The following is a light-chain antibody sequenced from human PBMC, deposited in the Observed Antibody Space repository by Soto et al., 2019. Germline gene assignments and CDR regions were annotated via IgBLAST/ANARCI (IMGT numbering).Light chain of an antibody. V-gene: IGLV1-51*01. J-gene: IGLJ2*01. CDR2: DSY. CDR1: SSNIGNNY. CDR3: GTWDSSLSAVV. Sequence: QSVLTQPPSVSAAPGQKVTISCSGSSSNIGNNYVSWYQQLPGTAPNLLIYDSYKRPSGIPDRFSGSKSGTSATLDITGLQTGDEADYYCGTWDSSLSAVVFGGGTKLTVL.